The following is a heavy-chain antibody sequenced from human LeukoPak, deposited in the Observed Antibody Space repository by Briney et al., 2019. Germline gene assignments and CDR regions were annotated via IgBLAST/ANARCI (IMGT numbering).Heavy chain of an antibody. CDR1: GFTFSNFR. J-gene: IGHJ6*02. Sequence: GGSLRLSCAASGFTFSNFRMHWVRQAPGKGLVWVALIYGDGSFTRYADSVKGRFTISRDNAKNTVYLQMNSLRAEDTAVYYCAKNRVAGDYYYGMDVWGQGTMVTVSS. CDR3: AKNRVAGDYYYGMDV. V-gene: IGHV3-74*01. D-gene: IGHD6-19*01. CDR2: IYGDGSFT.